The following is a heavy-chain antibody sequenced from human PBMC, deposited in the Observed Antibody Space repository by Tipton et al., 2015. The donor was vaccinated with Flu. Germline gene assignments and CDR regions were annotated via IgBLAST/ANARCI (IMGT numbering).Heavy chain of an antibody. Sequence: QLVQSGGGLVQPGGSLRLSCAASGFSFSRHWMKWGRQAPGKGLEWVANIKEDGSEKYYVDSVKGRFTISRDNAKNSLYLQMSSLRAEDTAVYYCVRDDGSTSVDCWGQGTLVSVSS. J-gene: IGHJ4*02. CDR1: GFSFSRHW. D-gene: IGHD3-10*01. CDR2: IKEDGSEK. CDR3: VRDDGSTSVDC. V-gene: IGHV3-7*01.